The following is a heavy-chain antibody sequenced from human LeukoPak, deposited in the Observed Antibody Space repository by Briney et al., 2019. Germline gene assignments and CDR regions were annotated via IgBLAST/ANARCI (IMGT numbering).Heavy chain of an antibody. CDR1: GVSINSYY. D-gene: IGHD3-9*01. Sequence: SETLSLTCTVSGVSINSYYWSWIRQPPGKGLEWIGEINHSGSTNYNPSLKSRVTISVDTSKNQFSLKLSSVTAADTAVYYCARRARYFPWLTGPSAVDYWGQGTLVTVSS. J-gene: IGHJ4*02. V-gene: IGHV4-34*01. CDR2: INHSGST. CDR3: ARRARYFPWLTGPSAVDY.